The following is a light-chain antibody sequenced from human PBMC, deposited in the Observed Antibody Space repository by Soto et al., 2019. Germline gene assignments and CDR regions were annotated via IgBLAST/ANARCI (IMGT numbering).Light chain of an antibody. CDR2: EGS. CDR1: SSDVGSYNL. Sequence: QSVLTQPASVSGSPGQSITISCTGTSSDVGSYNLVSWYQQHPVKAPKLMIYEGSKRPSGVSNRFSGSKSGNTASLTISGLQAEDEADYYCSSYTSSSTLFGTGTKVTVL. J-gene: IGLJ1*01. CDR3: SSYTSSSTL. V-gene: IGLV2-14*02.